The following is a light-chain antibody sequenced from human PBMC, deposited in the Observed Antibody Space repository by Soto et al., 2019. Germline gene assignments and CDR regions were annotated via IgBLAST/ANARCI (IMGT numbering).Light chain of an antibody. CDR2: RNN. Sequence: QSVLTQPPSASGTPGQRVTISCSGSSSNIGSNYVYWYQQLPGTAPKLLIYRNNQRPSGVPDRFSGSKSGTSASLAISGLRSEDEADYYCAASDDSLSGPNVVFGGGTKVTVL. J-gene: IGLJ2*01. CDR1: SSNIGSNY. CDR3: AASDDSLSGPNVV. V-gene: IGLV1-47*01.